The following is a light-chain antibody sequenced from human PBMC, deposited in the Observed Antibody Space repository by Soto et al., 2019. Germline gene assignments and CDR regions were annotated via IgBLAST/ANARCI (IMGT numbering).Light chain of an antibody. CDR2: EAS. CDR1: QGISSY. J-gene: IGKJ4*01. Sequence: IQLTQSPSSLSASVGDRVTITCRASQGISSYLAWYQQKPGKAPNLLIYEASTLHSGVPSRFSGSGSGTEFTLTISTLQPEDFATYYCQQLNSYPLLTFGGGTKVDIK. V-gene: IGKV1-9*01. CDR3: QQLNSYPLLT.